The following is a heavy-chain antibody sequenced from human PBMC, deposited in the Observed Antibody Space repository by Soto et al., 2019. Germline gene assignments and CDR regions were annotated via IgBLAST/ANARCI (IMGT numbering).Heavy chain of an antibody. CDR1: GPSMSGFY. V-gene: IGHV4-38-2*02. J-gene: IGHJ6*02. Sequence: SETLSLTCAVSGPSMSGFYWGWVRQPPGKGLEWIGSIFHSGNSYYNPSLKSRVILSVDTSKNQFSLNLTAAIAADTAVYYCAREDDGMDVWGQGTPVTVSS. CDR2: IFHSGNS. CDR3: AREDDGMDV.